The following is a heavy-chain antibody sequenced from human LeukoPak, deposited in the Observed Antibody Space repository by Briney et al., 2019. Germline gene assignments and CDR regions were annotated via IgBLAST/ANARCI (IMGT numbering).Heavy chain of an antibody. Sequence: GGSLRLSCAASGSTFSTESMNWVRQAPGKGLEWVASISTTSSYIYYADSVKGRFTISRDNAKNSLYLQMNSLRAEDTAVYYCARDQYCSSTSCYMWGSYFDYWGQGTLVTVSS. CDR2: ISTTSSYI. D-gene: IGHD2-2*02. V-gene: IGHV3-21*01. CDR1: GSTFSTES. J-gene: IGHJ4*02. CDR3: ARDQYCSSTSCYMWGSYFDY.